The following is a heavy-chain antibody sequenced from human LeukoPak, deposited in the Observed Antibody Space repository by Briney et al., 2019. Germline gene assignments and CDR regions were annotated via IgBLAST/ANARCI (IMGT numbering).Heavy chain of an antibody. CDR1: GFTFSDYY. CDR3: ALSYYYGSGSYD. CDR2: ISSSGSTI. Sequence: GGSLRLSCTASGFTFSDYYMSWIRQAPGKGLEWVSYISSSGSTIYYADSVKGRFTISRDNAKNSLYLQMNSLRAEDTAVYYCALSYYYGSGSYDWGQGTLVTVSS. V-gene: IGHV3-11*01. D-gene: IGHD3-10*01. J-gene: IGHJ4*02.